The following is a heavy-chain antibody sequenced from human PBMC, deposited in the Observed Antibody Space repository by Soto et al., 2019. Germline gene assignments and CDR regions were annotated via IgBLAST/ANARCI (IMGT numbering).Heavy chain of an antibody. CDR3: ARYRITVILVVLTDQPSAFDF. Sequence: EVQLLESGGGLVQPGGTLRLSCAASVFTFSSHVMTWFRQAPGNGLEWVSSIRSSGDDTFYADSAKGRFTISRDNSKNTLYLHIHGLRAEDTAAYYCARYRITVILVVLTDQPSAFDFWCPGTRVTVSS. CDR1: VFTFSSHV. J-gene: IGHJ4*02. V-gene: IGHV3-23*01. D-gene: IGHD3-22*01. CDR2: IRSSGDDT.